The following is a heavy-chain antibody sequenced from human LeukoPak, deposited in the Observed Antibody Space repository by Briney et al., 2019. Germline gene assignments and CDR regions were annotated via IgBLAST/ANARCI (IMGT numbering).Heavy chain of an antibody. D-gene: IGHD3-10*01. CDR2: ISSSSSYI. Sequence: GGSLRLSCAASGFTFSSYSMNWVRQAPGKGLEWVSSISSSSSYIYYAESVKGRFTISRDNAKNSLYLQMNSLRDEDTAVYYCAANYGSGSSPLDYWGQGTLVTVSS. J-gene: IGHJ4*02. CDR3: AANYGSGSSPLDY. V-gene: IGHV3-21*01. CDR1: GFTFSSYS.